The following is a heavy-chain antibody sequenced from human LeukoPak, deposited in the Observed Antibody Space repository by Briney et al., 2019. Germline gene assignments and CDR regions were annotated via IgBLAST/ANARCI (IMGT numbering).Heavy chain of an antibody. D-gene: IGHD4-17*01. CDR1: GFTLSSYG. CDR2: ISYDGSNK. J-gene: IGHJ4*02. CDR3: AKDTGGYGDLTFVY. V-gene: IGHV3-30*18. Sequence: PGRSLRLSCAASGFTLSSYGMHWVRQAPGKGLEWVAVISYDGSNKYYADSVKGRFTISRDNSKNTLYLQMNSLRAEDTAVYYCAKDTGGYGDLTFVYWGQGTLVTVSS.